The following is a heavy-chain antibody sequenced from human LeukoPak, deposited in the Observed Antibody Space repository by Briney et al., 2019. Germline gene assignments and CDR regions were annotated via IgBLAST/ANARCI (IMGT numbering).Heavy chain of an antibody. CDR3: AKARDTAMATIDY. CDR2: IRYDGSNK. CDR1: GFTFSGYG. J-gene: IGHJ4*02. V-gene: IGHV3-30*02. Sequence: GGSLRLSCAASGFTFSGYGMHWVRQAPGKGLEWVAFIRYDGSNKYYADSVKGRFTISRDNSKNTLYLQMNSLRAEDTAVYYCAKARDTAMATIDYWGQGSLVTVSS. D-gene: IGHD5-18*01.